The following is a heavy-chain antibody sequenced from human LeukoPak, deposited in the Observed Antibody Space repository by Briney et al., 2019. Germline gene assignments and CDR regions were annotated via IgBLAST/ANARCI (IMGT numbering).Heavy chain of an antibody. J-gene: IGHJ5*02. Sequence: ASVKVSCKVSGYTLTELSMHWVRQAPGQGLEWMGWFNPNSGGTNYAQKFQGWVTMTRDTSISTAYMELSRLRSDDTAVYYCARQMTTVTNWFDPWGQGTLVTVSS. V-gene: IGHV1-2*04. D-gene: IGHD4-11*01. CDR2: FNPNSGGT. CDR1: GYTLTELS. CDR3: ARQMTTVTNWFDP.